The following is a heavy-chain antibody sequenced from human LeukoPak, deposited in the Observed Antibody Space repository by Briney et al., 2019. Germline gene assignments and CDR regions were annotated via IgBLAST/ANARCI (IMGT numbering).Heavy chain of an antibody. CDR2: IYYSGST. J-gene: IGHJ4*02. CDR1: GGSISSSSYY. D-gene: IGHD1-26*01. V-gene: IGHV4-39*01. Sequence: SETLSLTCTVSGGSISSSSYYWGWIRQPPGKGLEWIGSIYYSGSTYYNPSLKSRVTISVDTSKNQFSLKLSSVTAADTAVYYCARHPQWELERYFDYWGQGTLVTVSS. CDR3: ARHPQWELERYFDY.